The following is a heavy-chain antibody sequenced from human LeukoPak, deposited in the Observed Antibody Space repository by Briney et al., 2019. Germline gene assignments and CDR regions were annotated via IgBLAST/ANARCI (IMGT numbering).Heavy chain of an antibody. V-gene: IGHV4-59*01. D-gene: IGHD3-22*01. CDR1: GGSISSYY. Sequence: TSETLSLTCTVSGGSISSYYGSWIRQPPGKGLEWIGYIYYSGSTNYNPSLKSRVTISVDTSKNQFSLKLSSVTAADTAVYYCARHPRGYYDSSGYGLFDYWGQGTLVTVSS. CDR3: ARHPRGYYDSSGYGLFDY. J-gene: IGHJ4*02. CDR2: IYYSGST.